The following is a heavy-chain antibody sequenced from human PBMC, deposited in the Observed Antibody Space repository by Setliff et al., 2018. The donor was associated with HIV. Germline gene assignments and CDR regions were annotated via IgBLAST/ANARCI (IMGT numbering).Heavy chain of an antibody. CDR1: GGSISSGGYY. Sequence: SETLSLTCSVSGGSISSGGYYWSWIRQHPGKGLEWIGYIYYSGSTYYNPSLKSRLTISVDTSKNQFSLKLSSVTAADTAVYYCAREWELHQGGAFDIWGQGTMVTVS. D-gene: IGHD1-26*01. J-gene: IGHJ3*02. V-gene: IGHV4-31*03. CDR3: AREWELHQGGAFDI. CDR2: IYYSGST.